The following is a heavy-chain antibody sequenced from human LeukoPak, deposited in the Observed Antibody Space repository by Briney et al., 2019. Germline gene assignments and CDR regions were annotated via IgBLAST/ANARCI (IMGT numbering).Heavy chain of an antibody. CDR3: AKYRSTTAAGKDFDY. V-gene: IGHV3-23*01. CDR2: ISGSGSST. CDR1: GFTFSSYA. J-gene: IGHJ4*02. Sequence: GGSLRLSCAASGFTFSSYAMSWVRQAPGKGLEWVSTISGSGSSTDYADSVKGRFTISRDNSKKTLHLQMNSLRAEDTAVYYCAKYRSTTAAGKDFDYWGQGTLVTVSS. D-gene: IGHD6-25*01.